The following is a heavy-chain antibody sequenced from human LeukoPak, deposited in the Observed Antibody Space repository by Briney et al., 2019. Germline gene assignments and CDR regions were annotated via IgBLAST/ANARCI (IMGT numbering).Heavy chain of an antibody. D-gene: IGHD1-26*01. V-gene: IGHV3-23*01. CDR1: GFTFSSYA. CDR3: ARDSEWELLRPDAFDI. CDR2: ISGSGGST. Sequence: GGSLRLSCAASGFTFSSYAMSWVRQAPGKGLERVSAISGSGGSTYYADSVKGRFTISRDDSKNTLYLQMNSLRAEDTAVYYCARDSEWELLRPDAFDIWGQGTMVTVSS. J-gene: IGHJ3*02.